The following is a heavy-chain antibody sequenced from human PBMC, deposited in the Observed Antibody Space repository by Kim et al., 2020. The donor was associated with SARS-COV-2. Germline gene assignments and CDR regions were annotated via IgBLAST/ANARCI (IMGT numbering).Heavy chain of an antibody. J-gene: IGHJ4*02. CDR2: FDPEDGET. CDR1: GYTLTELS. D-gene: IGHD1-26*01. CDR3: ATDLAGATTSFFDY. V-gene: IGHV1-24*01. Sequence: ASVKVSCKVSGYTLTELSMHWVRQAPGKGLEWMGGFDPEDGETIYEQKFQGRVNMTEDTSTDTAYMELSSLRSEDTAVYYCATDLAGATTSFFDYWGQGTLVTVSS.